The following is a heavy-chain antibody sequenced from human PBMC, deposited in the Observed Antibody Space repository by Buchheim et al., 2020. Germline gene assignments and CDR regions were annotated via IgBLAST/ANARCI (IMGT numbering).Heavy chain of an antibody. CDR3: ARAGCSSTSCFLSLGPTRYYYYYGMDV. V-gene: IGHV3-33*01. CDR1: GFTFSSYG. Sequence: QVQLVESGGGVVQPGRSLRLSCAASGFTFSSYGMHWVRQAPGKGLEWVAVIWYDGSNKYYADSVKGRFTISRDNSKNTLYLQMNSLRAEDTAVYYCARAGCSSTSCFLSLGPTRYYYYYGMDVWGQGTT. CDR2: IWYDGSNK. J-gene: IGHJ6*02. D-gene: IGHD2-2*01.